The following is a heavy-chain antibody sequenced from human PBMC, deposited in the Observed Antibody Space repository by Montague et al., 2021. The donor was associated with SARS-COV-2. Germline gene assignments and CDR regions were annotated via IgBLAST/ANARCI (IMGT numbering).Heavy chain of an antibody. D-gene: IGHD3-3*01. V-gene: IGHV4-39*07. CDR2: MDYVGNP. J-gene: IGHJ6*02. CDR1: GGSISNRNYY. CDR3: ARDPWRITIFGVVTRYGMDV. Sequence: SETLSLTCTVSGGSISNRNYYWGWVRQPPGKGLEWIGSMDYVGNPFYNPPLRSRVAISLDTSRSQLSLRLRSVTAADTAVYYCARDPWRITIFGVVTRYGMDVWGQGTTVTVSS.